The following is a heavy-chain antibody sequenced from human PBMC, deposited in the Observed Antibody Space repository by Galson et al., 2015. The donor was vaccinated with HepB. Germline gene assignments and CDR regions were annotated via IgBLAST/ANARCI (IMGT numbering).Heavy chain of an antibody. J-gene: IGHJ6*04. D-gene: IGHD3-3*01. V-gene: IGHV1-8*01. CDR1: GYTFTSYD. CDR2: MNPNSGNT. CDR3: ARGGGYYDFWSGYYSYPGDV. Sequence: SCKASGYTFTSYDINWVRQATGQGLEWMGWMNPNSGNTGYAQKFQGRVTMTRNTSISTAYMELSSLRSEDTAVYYCARGGGYYDFWSGYYSYPGDVWGKGTTVTVSS.